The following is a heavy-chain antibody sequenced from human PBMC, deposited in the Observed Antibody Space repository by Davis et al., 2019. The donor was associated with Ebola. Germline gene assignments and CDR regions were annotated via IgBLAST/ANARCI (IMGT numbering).Heavy chain of an antibody. D-gene: IGHD5-18*01. CDR3: ARGSGYSYDYYYYYMDV. CDR2: IIPILGIA. CDR1: GYTFTSSG. Sequence: SVKVSCKASGYTFTSSGISWVRQAPGQGLEWMGGIIPILGIANYAQKFQGRVTITADESTSTAYMELSSLRSEDTAVYYCARGSGYSYDYYYYYMDVWGKGTTVTVSS. V-gene: IGHV1-69*10. J-gene: IGHJ6*03.